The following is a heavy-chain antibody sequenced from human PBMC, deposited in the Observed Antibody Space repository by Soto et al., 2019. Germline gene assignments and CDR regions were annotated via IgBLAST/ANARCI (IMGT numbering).Heavy chain of an antibody. CDR3: ARDRSADRFVQYFQH. CDR1: GFIFTSYS. V-gene: IGHV3-21*01. Sequence: GGSLRLSCATSGFIFTSYSMVWVRLAPGKGLEWVASISSGSDSIFYSDSVKGRFTVSRDNAKNSVFLHMNNLRADDAAVYFCARDRSADRFVQYFQHWGQGTQVTVSS. D-gene: IGHD6-19*01. J-gene: IGHJ1*01. CDR2: ISSGSDSI.